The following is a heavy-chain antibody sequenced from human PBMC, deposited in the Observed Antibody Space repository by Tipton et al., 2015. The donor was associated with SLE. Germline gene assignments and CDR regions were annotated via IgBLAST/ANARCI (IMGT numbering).Heavy chain of an antibody. D-gene: IGHD3-10*01. Sequence: QLVQSGAEVKKPGASVKVSCRASGYTFTDYHIHWVRQAPGQGLEWMGWINPNTGGTNYAQKLQGRVTMTRDTSTSTAYMDLNSLRSDDTAVYYCARDYNVGDYYYYFMDVWGKGTTVTVSS. J-gene: IGHJ6*03. CDR2: INPNTGGT. V-gene: IGHV1-2*02. CDR3: ARDYNVGDYYYYFMDV. CDR1: GYTFTDYH.